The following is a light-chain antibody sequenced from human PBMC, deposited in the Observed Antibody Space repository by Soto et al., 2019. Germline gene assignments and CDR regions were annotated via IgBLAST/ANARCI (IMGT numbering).Light chain of an antibody. V-gene: IGKV3-15*01. Sequence: EIVLTQSPATLSVSPGERATLSCRASQTVGNTLAWYQQQPGQTPRLLIYGASTTATGIPARFSGSGSGTDFTLTIYRLQSEDFAVYYCLHYKDWPRWTFGQGTKVEVK. J-gene: IGKJ1*01. CDR1: QTVGNT. CDR3: LHYKDWPRWT. CDR2: GAS.